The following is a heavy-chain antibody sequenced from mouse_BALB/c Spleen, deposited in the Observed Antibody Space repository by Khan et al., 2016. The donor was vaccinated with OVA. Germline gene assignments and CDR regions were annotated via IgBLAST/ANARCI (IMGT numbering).Heavy chain of an antibody. V-gene: IGHV1S135*01. J-gene: IGHJ3*01. CDR1: GYSFTDYS. CDR2: IDPSNAGT. D-gene: IGHD1-1*01. Sequence: EVQLKQSGPELVKPGASVKVSCKASGYSFTDYSLYWVKQSHGKSLEWIGYIDPSNAGTYYNQKFKGKAALTVDKSSSTAFMHLNSLTSDDSAAFYCARGGYGAFAYWGQGTLVTVSA. CDR3: ARGGYGAFAY.